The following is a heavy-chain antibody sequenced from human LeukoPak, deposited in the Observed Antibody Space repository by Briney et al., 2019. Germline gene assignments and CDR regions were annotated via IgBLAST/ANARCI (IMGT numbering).Heavy chain of an antibody. D-gene: IGHD3-9*01. J-gene: IGHJ6*02. CDR1: GGTFSSYA. CDR3: ARAEKYCDILTGYSGYYYYGMDV. Sequence: SVKVSCKASGGTFSSYAISWVRQAPGQGLEWMGGIIPIFGTANYAQKFQGRVTITADESTSTAYMELSSLRSEDTAVYYCARAEKYCDILTGYSGYYYYGMDVWGQGTTVTVSS. CDR2: IIPIFGTA. V-gene: IGHV1-69*01.